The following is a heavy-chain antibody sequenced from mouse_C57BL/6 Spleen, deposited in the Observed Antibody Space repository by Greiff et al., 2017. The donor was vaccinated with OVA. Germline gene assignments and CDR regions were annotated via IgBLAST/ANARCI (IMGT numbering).Heavy chain of an antibody. Sequence: DVKLVESGGGLVKPGGSLKLSCAASGFTFSDYGMHWVRQAPEKGLEWVAYISSGSSTIYYADTVKGRFTISRDNAKNTLFLQMTSLRSEDTAMYYCARLTGTFYAMDYWGQGTSVTVSS. CDR3: ARLTGTFYAMDY. D-gene: IGHD4-1*01. CDR1: GFTFSDYG. CDR2: ISSGSSTI. V-gene: IGHV5-17*01. J-gene: IGHJ4*01.